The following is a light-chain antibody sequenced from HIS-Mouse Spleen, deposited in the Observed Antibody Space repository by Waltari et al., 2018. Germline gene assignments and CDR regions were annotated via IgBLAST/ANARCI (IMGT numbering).Light chain of an antibody. CDR3: SSYTSSSTYV. CDR1: SSDVGGYNY. CDR2: DVS. Sequence: QSALTQPASVSGSPGQSITISCTGTSSDVGGYNYVSWYQQHPGKAPKRMIYDVSNRPSGVSNRLSGSKSGNTASLTISGLQAEDDADYYCSSYTSSSTYVFGTGTKVTVL. V-gene: IGLV2-14*03. J-gene: IGLJ1*01.